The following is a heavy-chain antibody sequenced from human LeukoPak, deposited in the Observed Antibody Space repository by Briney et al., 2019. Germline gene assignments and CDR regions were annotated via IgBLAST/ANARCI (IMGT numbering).Heavy chain of an antibody. V-gene: IGHV4-59*02. CDR2: IYYSGST. D-gene: IGHD3-9*01. CDR1: GVSVSGCY. Sequence: PSETLSLTCTVSGVSVSGCYWSWIRQPPGKGLEWVGYIYYSGSTNYNPSLKSRVTISIGTSKNQFSLKVSSVTAADTAVYYCAKGYDILSVYTCWGQGTLVTVSS. CDR3: AKGYDILSVYTC. J-gene: IGHJ4*02.